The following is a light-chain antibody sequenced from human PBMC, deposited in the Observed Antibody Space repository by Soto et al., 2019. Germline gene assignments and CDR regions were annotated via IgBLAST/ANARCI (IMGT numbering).Light chain of an antibody. CDR2: WAS. J-gene: IGKJ2*01. Sequence: DILMTQSPASLAVSLGERATIGCKSSQSLLYSSNNKNYLAWYQQKPGQPPKVLIYWASTRESGVPDRFSGSGSGTDFTLTLSSLQPEDVAVYFCQQYYKSPPFTFGQGTKVEI. V-gene: IGKV4-1*01. CDR3: QQYYKSPPFT. CDR1: QSLLYSSNNKNY.